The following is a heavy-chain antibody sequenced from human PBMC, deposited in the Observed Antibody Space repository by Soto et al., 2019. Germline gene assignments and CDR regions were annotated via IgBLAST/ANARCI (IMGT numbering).Heavy chain of an antibody. J-gene: IGHJ6*02. CDR1: GFTFSSYA. CDR3: ARAAYTNWAFYYCMDV. Sequence: PGGSLRLSCAASGFTFSSYAMHWARQAPGKGLEWLTVISYDGSKKYYADSMKGRFTVSRDNSKNTLYLQINSLRAEDTAVYYCARAAYTNWAFYYCMDVRGQGTTFTVSS. D-gene: IGHD7-27*01. CDR2: ISYDGSKK. V-gene: IGHV3-30-3*01.